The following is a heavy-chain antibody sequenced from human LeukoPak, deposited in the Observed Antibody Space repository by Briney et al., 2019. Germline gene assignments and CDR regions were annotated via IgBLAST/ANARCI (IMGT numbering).Heavy chain of an antibody. CDR1: GFTVSSNY. CDR2: IYSGGST. J-gene: IGHJ4*02. Sequence: GGSLRLSCAASGFTVSSNYMSWVRQAPGKGLEWVSIIYSGGSTYYADSVKGRFTISRDNAKNSLYLQMNSLRAEATAVYYCARDIVATTPYLDYWGQGALVTVSS. CDR3: ARDIVATTPYLDY. D-gene: IGHD5-12*01. V-gene: IGHV3-53*01.